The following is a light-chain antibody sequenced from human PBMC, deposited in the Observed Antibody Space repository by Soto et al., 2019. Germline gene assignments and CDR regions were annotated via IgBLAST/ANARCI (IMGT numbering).Light chain of an antibody. CDR1: TSDVGGYNL. CDR3: CSYASSSSYV. J-gene: IGLJ1*01. CDR2: EGT. V-gene: IGLV2-23*01. Sequence: QSVLTQPASVSGSPGQSITISCSGTTSDVGGYNLVSWYQQHTAKAPKLLIYEGTQRPSGVSSRFSGSKSGNTASLTISGLQAEDEADHYCCSYASSSSYVFGTGTKVTAL.